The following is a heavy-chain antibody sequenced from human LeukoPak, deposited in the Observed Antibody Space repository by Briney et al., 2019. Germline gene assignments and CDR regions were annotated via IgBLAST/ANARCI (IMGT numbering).Heavy chain of an antibody. D-gene: IGHD5-18*01. CDR1: GFTFSSYW. V-gene: IGHV3-74*01. CDR3: AVSYGYEIDAQ. CDR2: INSDGSST. J-gene: IGHJ4*02. Sequence: GGSLRLSCAASGFTFSSYWMHWVRQAPGKGLVWVSRINSDGSSTSYADSVKGRFTISRDNAKNTLYLQMNSLRAEDTAVYYCAVSYGYEIDAQWGQGTLVTVSS.